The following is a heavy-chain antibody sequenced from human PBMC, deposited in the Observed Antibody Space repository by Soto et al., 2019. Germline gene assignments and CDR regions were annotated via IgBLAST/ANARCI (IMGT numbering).Heavy chain of an antibody. V-gene: IGHV3-30-3*01. CDR3: ARGDREDIAVVVGTRPGEYGVDV. Sequence: PGGSLRLSCAASGFTFSSYAMHWVRQAPGKGLECVAVISYDGSNKFYRGSVKGRFTISRDNSKNTLYLQINSLRYEDTAVYYCARGDREDIAVVVGTRPGEYGVDVWGQGTTVTVSS. CDR1: GFTFSSYA. CDR2: ISYDGSNK. J-gene: IGHJ6*02. D-gene: IGHD2-15*01.